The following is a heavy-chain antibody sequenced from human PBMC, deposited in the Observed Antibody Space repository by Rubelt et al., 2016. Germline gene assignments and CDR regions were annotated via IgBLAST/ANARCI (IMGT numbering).Heavy chain of an antibody. J-gene: IGHJ3*02. CDR3: ARTINSSWYRAPDAFDI. D-gene: IGHD6-13*01. CDR2: IYYSGST. CDR1: GGSISSSSYY. Sequence: QLQLQESGPGLVKPSETLSLTCTVSGGSISSSSYYWGWIRQPPGKGLEWIGSIYYSGSTYYNPSLKGRVSISVDTPRNQFSLKLSSVTAADTAVYYCARTINSSWYRAPDAFDIWGQGTMVTVSS. V-gene: IGHV4-39*07.